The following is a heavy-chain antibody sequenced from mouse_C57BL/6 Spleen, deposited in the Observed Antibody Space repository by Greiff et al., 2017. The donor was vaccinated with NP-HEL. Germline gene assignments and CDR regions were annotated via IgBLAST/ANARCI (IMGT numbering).Heavy chain of an antibody. CDR2: INPNNGGT. CDR1: GYTFTDYN. Sequence: VQLQQPGPELVKPGASVKIPCKASGYTFTDYNMDWVKQSHGKSLEWIGDINPNNGGTIYNQKFKGKATLTVDKSSSTAYMELRSLTSEDTAVYYCARRGYYYGSSPWYFDVWGTGTTVTVSS. V-gene: IGHV1-18*01. D-gene: IGHD1-1*01. CDR3: ARRGYYYGSSPWYFDV. J-gene: IGHJ1*03.